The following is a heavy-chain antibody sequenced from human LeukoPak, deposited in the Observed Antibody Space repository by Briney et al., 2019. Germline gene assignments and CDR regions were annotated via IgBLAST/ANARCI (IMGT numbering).Heavy chain of an antibody. V-gene: IGHV3-30*18. CDR1: GFTFDDYA. CDR2: KSYDGSNK. CDR3: AKDSGAFGDRDY. J-gene: IGHJ4*02. Sequence: PGRSLRLSCAASGFTFDDYAMHWVRQAPGKGLEWVAVKSYDGSNKYYADSVKGRFTISRDNSKNTLYLQMNSLRAEDTAVYYCAKDSGAFGDRDYWGQGTLVTVSS. D-gene: IGHD3-10*01.